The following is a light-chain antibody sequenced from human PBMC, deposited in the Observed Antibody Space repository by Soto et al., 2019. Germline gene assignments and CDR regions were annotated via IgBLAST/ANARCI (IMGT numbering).Light chain of an antibody. CDR2: DVS. CDR1: SSDVGGYNY. CDR3: YSYTSSSTYV. J-gene: IGLJ1*01. V-gene: IGLV2-14*03. Sequence: SALPKPASLSGFHGQSITISCTGTSSDVGGYNYVSWYQQHPAKAPKVMIYDVSNRPSGVSNRFSGSKSGNTASLTISGLQAEDEADYYCYSYTSSSTYVFGTGTKVTVL.